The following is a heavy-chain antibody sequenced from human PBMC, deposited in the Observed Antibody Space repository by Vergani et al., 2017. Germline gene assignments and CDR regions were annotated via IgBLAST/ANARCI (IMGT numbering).Heavy chain of an antibody. CDR3: ARTLSDSRGYYLDY. CDR2: IDWDDDT. CDR1: GFSLTTYGMR. J-gene: IGHJ4*02. Sequence: QVTLKESGPALVKPTQTLTLTCTFSGFSLTTYGMRVSWIRQPPGKAPEWLARIDWDDDTYYRTSLRTRLTISKDTFKNQVALTMTNMDPVDTATYYCARTLSDSRGYYLDYWGQGTLVTVSS. V-gene: IGHV2-70*04. D-gene: IGHD3-22*01.